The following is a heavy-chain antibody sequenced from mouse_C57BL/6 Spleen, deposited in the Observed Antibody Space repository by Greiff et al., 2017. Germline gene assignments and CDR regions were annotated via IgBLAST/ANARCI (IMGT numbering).Heavy chain of an antibody. J-gene: IGHJ4*01. CDR3: TIYSNYYAMDY. CDR2: IDPETGGT. Sequence: QVQLKQSGAELVRPGASVTLSCKASGYAFTDYEMHWVKQTPVHGLEWIGAIDPETGGTAYNQKFKGKAILTADKSSSTAYMELRSLTSEDSAVYYCTIYSNYYAMDYWGQGTSVTVSS. V-gene: IGHV1-15*01. CDR1: GYAFTDYE. D-gene: IGHD2-5*01.